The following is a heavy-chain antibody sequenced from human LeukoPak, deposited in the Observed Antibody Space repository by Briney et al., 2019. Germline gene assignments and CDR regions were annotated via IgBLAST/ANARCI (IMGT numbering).Heavy chain of an antibody. CDR3: ARGFLEYQLLNSPGHFDY. V-gene: IGHV1-8*03. CDR2: MNPNSGNT. J-gene: IGHJ4*02. CDR1: GYTFTSYD. Sequence: PGASVKVSCKASGYTFTSYDINWVRQATGQGLEWMGWMNPNSGNTGYAQKFQGRVTITRNTSISTAYTELSSLRSEDTAVYYCARGFLEYQLLNSPGHFDYWGQGTLVTVSS. D-gene: IGHD2-2*01.